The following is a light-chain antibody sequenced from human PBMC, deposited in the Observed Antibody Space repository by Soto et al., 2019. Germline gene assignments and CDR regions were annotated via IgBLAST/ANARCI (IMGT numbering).Light chain of an antibody. CDR1: RSNIGSNF. CDR3: AAWDDTLDAQV. J-gene: IGLJ3*02. CDR2: RNN. V-gene: IGLV1-47*01. Sequence: QPVLTQSPSASGTPGPRVTISCSGSRSNIGSNFAYWYQHVPGTAPRLLIQRNNERPSGVPDRFSGSKSGTSVSLAISGLRSDDDATYYCAAWDDTLDAQVFGGGTQRTVL.